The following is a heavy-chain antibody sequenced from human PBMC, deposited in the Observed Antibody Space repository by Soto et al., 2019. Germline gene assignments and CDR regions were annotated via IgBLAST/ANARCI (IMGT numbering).Heavy chain of an antibody. D-gene: IGHD3-3*02. CDR1: GFTFSTYW. CDR2: INGDGSYT. V-gene: IGHV3-74*01. Sequence: EVQLVESGGGLVQPGGSLRLSCAASGFTFSTYWMHWVRQAPEKGLLWVSHINGDGSYTDFADPVKGRFTISRDNAKNTVYLQMQSLRVEDTAVYFCVRTWHCFDIWGPGTMVTVSS. CDR3: VRTWHCFDI. J-gene: IGHJ3*02.